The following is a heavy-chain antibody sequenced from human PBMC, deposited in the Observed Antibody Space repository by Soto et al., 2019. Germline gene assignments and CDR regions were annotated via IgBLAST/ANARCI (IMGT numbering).Heavy chain of an antibody. CDR1: GGTFSSYA. J-gene: IGHJ4*02. D-gene: IGHD3-3*01. CDR3: ARALTYYDFWNGYYTSGYYFDY. Sequence: ASVKVSCKASGGTFSSYAISWVRQAPGQGLEWMGGIIPIFGTANYAQKFQGRVTITADESTSTAYMELSSLRSEDAAVYYCARALTYYDFWNGYYTSGYYFDYWGQGTLVTVSS. V-gene: IGHV1-69*13. CDR2: IIPIFGTA.